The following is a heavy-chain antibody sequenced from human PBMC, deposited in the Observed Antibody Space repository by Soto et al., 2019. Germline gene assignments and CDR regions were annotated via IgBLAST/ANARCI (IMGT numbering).Heavy chain of an antibody. CDR2: IIPIFGTA. V-gene: IGHV1-69*13. CDR1: GGTFSSYA. Sequence: ASVKVSCKASGGTFSSYAISWVRQAPGQGLEWMGGIIPIFGTANYAQKFQGRVTITADESTSTAYMELSSLRSEDTAVYYCAASLELHDYYYYYYGMDVWGQGTTVTVSS. D-gene: IGHD1-7*01. J-gene: IGHJ6*02. CDR3: AASLELHDYYYYYYGMDV.